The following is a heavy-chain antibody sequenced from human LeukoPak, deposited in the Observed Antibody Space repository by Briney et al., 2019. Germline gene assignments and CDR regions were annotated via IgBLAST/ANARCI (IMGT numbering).Heavy chain of an antibody. CDR2: IYYSGST. J-gene: IGHJ4*02. CDR1: GGSISSYY. CDR3: ARHGVGAKEVPDY. D-gene: IGHD1-26*01. V-gene: IGHV4-59*08. Sequence: SETLSLTCTASGGSISSYYWSWIRQPPGKGLEWIGYIYYSGSTNYNPSLKSRVTISVDTSKNQFSLKLSSVTAADTAVYYCARHGVGAKEVPDYWGQGTLVTVSS.